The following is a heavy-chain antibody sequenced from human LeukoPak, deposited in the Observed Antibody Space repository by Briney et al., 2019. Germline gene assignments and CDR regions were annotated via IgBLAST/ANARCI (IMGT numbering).Heavy chain of an antibody. Sequence: EGSLRLSCAASGFTFSSYSMNWVRQAPGKGLEWVSSISSSSSYIYYADSLGGRFTISRDNSQDMVYLQMNSLKVEDTATYYCGKEGGAWGQGTKVTVSS. CDR3: GKEGGA. J-gene: IGHJ5*02. D-gene: IGHD3-16*01. CDR1: GFTFSSYS. CDR2: ISSSSSYI. V-gene: IGHV3-21*04.